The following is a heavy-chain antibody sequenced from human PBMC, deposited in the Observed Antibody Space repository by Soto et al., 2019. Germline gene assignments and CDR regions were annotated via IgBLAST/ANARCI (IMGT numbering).Heavy chain of an antibody. CDR2: FDPEDGET. Sequence: ASVKVSCKVSGYTLTELSMHWVRQAPGKGLEWMGGFDPEDGETIYAQKFQGRVTMTEDTSTDTAYMELSSLRSEDTAVYYCATAYDSSGYYSADYWGQGTLVTVSS. D-gene: IGHD3-22*01. J-gene: IGHJ4*02. CDR1: GYTLTELS. CDR3: ATAYDSSGYYSADY. V-gene: IGHV1-24*01.